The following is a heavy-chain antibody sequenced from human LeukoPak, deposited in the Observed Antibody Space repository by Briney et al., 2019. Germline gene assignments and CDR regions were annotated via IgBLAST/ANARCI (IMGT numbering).Heavy chain of an antibody. V-gene: IGHV4-34*01. D-gene: IGHD5-24*01. CDR1: GGSFSGYY. CDR3: ARKWLTRGGMDV. J-gene: IGHJ6*04. CDR2: INHSGST. Sequence: SETLSLICAVYGGSFSGYYWSWIRQPPGKGLEWIGEINHSGSTNYNPSLKSRVTISVDTSKNQFSLKLSSVTAADTAVYYCARKWLTRGGMDVWGKGTTVTVSS.